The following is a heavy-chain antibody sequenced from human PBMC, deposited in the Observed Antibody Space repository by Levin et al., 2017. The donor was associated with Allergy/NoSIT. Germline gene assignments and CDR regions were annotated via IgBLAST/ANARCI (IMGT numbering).Heavy chain of an antibody. CDR1: GDSVSSNSAA. Sequence: PSQTLSLTCAISGDSVSSNSAAWHWLRQSPSRGLEWLGRTYYRSKWYNNYAVSVKSRITINPDTSKNQFSLQLNSVTPEDTAVYYCARIVGATVDYWGQGTLVTVSS. CDR2: TYYRSKWYN. CDR3: ARIVGATVDY. J-gene: IGHJ4*02. V-gene: IGHV6-1*01. D-gene: IGHD1-26*01.